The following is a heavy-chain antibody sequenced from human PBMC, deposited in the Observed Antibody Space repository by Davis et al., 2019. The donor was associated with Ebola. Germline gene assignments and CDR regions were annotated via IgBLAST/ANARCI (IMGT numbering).Heavy chain of an antibody. V-gene: IGHV5-51*04. CDR1: GYSFTSYW. Sequence: TVSRQGSGYSFTSYWIGWVRQMRGKRLEWMGIIYPGDSDTRYSPSFQGQVTISADKPISTAYLQWSSLKASDTAMYYCARPFSSSSDDYWGQGTLVTVSS. J-gene: IGHJ4*02. CDR3: ARPFSSSSDDY. D-gene: IGHD6-6*01. CDR2: IYPGDSDT.